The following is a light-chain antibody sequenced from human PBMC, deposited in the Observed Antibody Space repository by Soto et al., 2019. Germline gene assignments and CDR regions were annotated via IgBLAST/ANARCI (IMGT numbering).Light chain of an antibody. CDR1: HRVSSY. CDR3: HQFSTYPLT. J-gene: IGKJ3*01. V-gene: IGKV3-11*01. CDR2: ATS. Sequence: ASHRVSSYLAWYQQKPGQAPRLLIYATSTRATGIPARFSGGGSGTDFTLTISRLEPEDFAVYYCHQFSTYPLTFGRGTQVDIK.